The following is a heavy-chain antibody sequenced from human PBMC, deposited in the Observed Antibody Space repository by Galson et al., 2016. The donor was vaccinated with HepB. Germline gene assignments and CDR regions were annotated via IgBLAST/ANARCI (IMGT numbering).Heavy chain of an antibody. V-gene: IGHV4-59*02. CDR2: IYYSGSA. CDR1: GDSVSSYY. CDR3: ARGGHRSGKDHHYFGLDV. J-gene: IGHJ6*02. Sequence: ETLSLTCTVSGDSVSSYYWTWIRQPPGKGLEWIGNIYYSGSANYNPSLKSRVTTSVDTTKNQISLNMTAVTAADAAVYYCARGGHRSGKDHHYFGLDVWGQGTSVTVSS. D-gene: IGHD2/OR15-2a*01.